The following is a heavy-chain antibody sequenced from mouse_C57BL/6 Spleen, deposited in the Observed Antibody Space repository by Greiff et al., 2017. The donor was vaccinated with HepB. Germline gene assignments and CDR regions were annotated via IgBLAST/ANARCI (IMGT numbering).Heavy chain of an antibody. CDR2: INPNNGGT. V-gene: IGHV1-26*01. D-gene: IGHD2-3*01. J-gene: IGHJ2*01. CDR3: ARGGGWPYFDY. CDR1: GYTFTDYY. Sequence: EVQLQQSGPELVKPGASVKISCKASGYTFTDYYMNWVKQSHGKSLEWIGDINPNNGGTSYNQKFKGKATLTVDKSSSTAYMELRSLTSEDSAVYYCARGGGWPYFDYWGQGTTLTVSS.